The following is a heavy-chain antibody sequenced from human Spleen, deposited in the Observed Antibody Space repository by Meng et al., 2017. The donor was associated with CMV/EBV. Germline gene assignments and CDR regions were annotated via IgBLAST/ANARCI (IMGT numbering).Heavy chain of an antibody. CDR2: INSDGSST. J-gene: IGHJ4*02. CDR3: ARDGILITIFGVVIIPRGGFDY. D-gene: IGHD3-3*01. Sequence: LTCAASGFTFSSYWMHWVRQAPGKGLVWVSRINSDGSSTSYADSVKGRFTISRDNAKNTLYLQMNSLRAEDTAVYYCARDGILITIFGVVIIPRGGFDYWGQGTLVTVSS. V-gene: IGHV3-74*01. CDR1: GFTFSSYW.